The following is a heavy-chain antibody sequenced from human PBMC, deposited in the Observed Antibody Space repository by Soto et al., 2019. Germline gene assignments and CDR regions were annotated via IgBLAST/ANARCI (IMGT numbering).Heavy chain of an antibody. Sequence: LSLTCTVSGGSTSSYYWSWIRQPPGKGLEWIGYIYYSGSTNYNPSLKSRATISVDTSKNQFSLKLSSVTAADTAVYYCARGGRWLQPFDYWGQGTLVTVSS. CDR2: IYYSGST. CDR1: GGSTSSYY. J-gene: IGHJ4*02. CDR3: ARGGRWLQPFDY. D-gene: IGHD3-16*01. V-gene: IGHV4-59*01.